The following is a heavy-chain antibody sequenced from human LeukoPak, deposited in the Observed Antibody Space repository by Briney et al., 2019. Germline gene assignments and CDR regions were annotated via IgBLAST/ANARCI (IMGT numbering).Heavy chain of an antibody. V-gene: IGHV4-59*12. Sequence: SETLTLTCTVSGGSISSYYWSWIRQPPGKGLEWIGYLYNTGSTNYNPSLKSRVSMSVDTSKKQFSLRLSSVTAADTAIYYCASDYFDRTGYYGFIYWGQGSLVTISS. CDR1: GGSISSYY. J-gene: IGHJ4*02. CDR2: LYNTGST. D-gene: IGHD3-22*01. CDR3: ASDYFDRTGYYGFIY.